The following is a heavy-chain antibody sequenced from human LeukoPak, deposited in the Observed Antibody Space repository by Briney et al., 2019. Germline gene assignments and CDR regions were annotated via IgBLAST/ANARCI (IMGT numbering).Heavy chain of an antibody. D-gene: IGHD4-17*01. V-gene: IGHV1-2*02. CDR1: GYTFTGYY. Sequence: ASVKVSCKASGYTFTGYYIDWVRQPPGQGLEGMGWINSDSGGTNYAQKFQGRVTMPRHTSSRTAYMELSSLRSDYTAFYYCARDTITVTTPYFDYWGQGTLVTVPS. CDR3: ARDTITVTTPYFDY. J-gene: IGHJ4*02. CDR2: INSDSGGT.